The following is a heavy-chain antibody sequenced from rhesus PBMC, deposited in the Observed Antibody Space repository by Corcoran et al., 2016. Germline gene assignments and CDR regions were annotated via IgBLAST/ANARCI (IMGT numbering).Heavy chain of an antibody. CDR1: GGSVSSSNW. J-gene: IGHJ4*01. D-gene: IGHD1-32*01. V-gene: IGHV4-65*01. CDR3: AREEGYNWNFFDY. Sequence: QVQLQESGPGLVKPSETLSLTCAVSGGSVSSSNWWSWIRQPPGKGLEWIGYISGSSGSTYYNPSLKSRVTISTDTSKNQFSLKLSSVTAADTAVYYCAREEGYNWNFFDYWGQGVLVTVSS. CDR2: ISGSSGST.